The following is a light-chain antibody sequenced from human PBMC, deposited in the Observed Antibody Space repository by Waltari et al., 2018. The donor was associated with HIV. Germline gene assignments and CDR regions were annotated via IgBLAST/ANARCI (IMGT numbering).Light chain of an antibody. V-gene: IGLV1-51*01. Sequence: QSVLTQPPSVSAAPGQKVTISCSGSSSKFGNDFVSWYQHLPGAAPKLLIYENDKRPSGFSDRFSGSKSGTSATLGITGLQTGDEADYYCGTGDTSLGAGVFGGGTKLTVL. CDR2: END. J-gene: IGLJ3*02. CDR1: SSKFGNDF. CDR3: GTGDTSLGAGV.